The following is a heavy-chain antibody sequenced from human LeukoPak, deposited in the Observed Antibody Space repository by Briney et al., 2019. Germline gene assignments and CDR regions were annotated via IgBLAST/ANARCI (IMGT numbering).Heavy chain of an antibody. CDR2: ISSGSKTI. D-gene: IGHD4-11*01. J-gene: IGHJ5*02. CDR1: GFTFNTYS. V-gene: IGHV3-48*02. CDR3: ARLTTVTTNWFDP. Sequence: GSLRLSCAASGFTFNTYSMNWVRQAPGKGLEWVSYISSGSKTIYYADSVKGRFTISRDNAKNLLFLQMNSLRDEDTAVYYCARLTTVTTNWFDPWGQGTLVTVSS.